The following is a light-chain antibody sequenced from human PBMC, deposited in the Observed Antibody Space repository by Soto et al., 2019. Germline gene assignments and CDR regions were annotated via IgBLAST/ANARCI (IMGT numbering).Light chain of an antibody. CDR1: QSVSSSY. V-gene: IGKV3-20*01. CDR3: QHYGNSPLT. CDR2: GAS. Sequence: EIVLTQSPATLSLSPGERATLSCRASQSVSSSYLAWYQQKPGQAPRLLLYGASTRATGIPDRFSGSGSGTDFTLTISRLEAEDVAVFYCQHYGNSPLTFGGGTKV. J-gene: IGKJ4*01.